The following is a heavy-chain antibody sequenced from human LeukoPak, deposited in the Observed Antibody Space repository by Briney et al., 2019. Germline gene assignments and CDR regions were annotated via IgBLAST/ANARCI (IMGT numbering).Heavy chain of an antibody. CDR2: MNPNSGNT. V-gene: IGHV1-8*01. D-gene: IGHD5-12*01. CDR3: ARAGGIYSGYDLADY. J-gene: IGHJ4*02. CDR1: GYTFTSYD. Sequence: ASVKVSCKASGYTFTSYDINWVRQAPGQGLEWMGWMNPNSGNTGYAQKFQGRVTMTRNTSISTAYMELSSQRSEDTAVYYCARAGGIYSGYDLADYWGQGTLVTVSS.